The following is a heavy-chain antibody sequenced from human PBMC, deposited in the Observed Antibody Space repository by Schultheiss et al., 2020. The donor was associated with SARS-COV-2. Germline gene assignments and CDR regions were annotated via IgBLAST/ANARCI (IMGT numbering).Heavy chain of an antibody. CDR2: ISGSGGST. CDR3: AKDGVAARPSSYYYYYMDV. Sequence: GGSLRLSCAASGFTFSSYAMSWVRQAPGKGLEWVSAISGSGGSTYYADSVKGRFTISRDNAKNSLYLQMNSLRAEDTALYYCAKDGVAARPSSYYYYYMDVWGKGTTVTVSS. J-gene: IGHJ6*03. D-gene: IGHD6-6*01. CDR1: GFTFSSYA. V-gene: IGHV3-23*01.